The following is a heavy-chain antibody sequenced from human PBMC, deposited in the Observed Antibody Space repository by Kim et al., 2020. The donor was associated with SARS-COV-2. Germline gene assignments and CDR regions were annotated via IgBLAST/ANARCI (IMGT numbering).Heavy chain of an antibody. CDR1: GFTFSSYA. V-gene: IGHV3-30*04. CDR2: ISYDGSNK. D-gene: IGHD3-22*01. J-gene: IGHJ4*01. CDR3: ARDTLYYDSSGYYSFYF. Sequence: GGSLRLSCAASGFTFSSYAMHWVRQAPGKGLEWVAVISYDGSNKYYADSVKGRFTISRDNSKNTLYLQMNSLRAEDTAVYYCARDTLYYDSSGYYSFYF.